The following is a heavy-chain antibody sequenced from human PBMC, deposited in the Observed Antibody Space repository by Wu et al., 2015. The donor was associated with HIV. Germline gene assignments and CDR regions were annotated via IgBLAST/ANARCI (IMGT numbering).Heavy chain of an antibody. Sequence: QVQLVQSGAEVKKPGASVKVSCKASGYTFTSYYMHWVRQAPGQGLEWMGIINPSGGSTNYAQKFQGRVTMTRDTSTSTVYMELSSLRSEDTAVYYCARSITMVRGGKDYGMDVWGQGTTVTVSS. CDR2: INPSGGST. J-gene: IGHJ6*02. D-gene: IGHD3-10*01. CDR3: ARSITMVRGGKDYGMDV. V-gene: IGHV1-46*01. CDR1: GYTFTSYY.